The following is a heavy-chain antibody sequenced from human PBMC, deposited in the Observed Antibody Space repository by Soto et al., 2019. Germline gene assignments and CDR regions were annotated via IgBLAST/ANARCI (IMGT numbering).Heavy chain of an antibody. D-gene: IGHD2-2*01. CDR3: ARSTEYCSSTSCPIYYFDY. CDR2: IYYSGST. CDR1: GGSISSGSYY. V-gene: IGHV4-61*01. J-gene: IGHJ4*02. Sequence: SLTCTVSGGSISSGSYYWSWIRQPPGQGLEWIGYIYYSGSTNYNPSLKSRVTISVDTSKNQFSLKLSSVTAADTAVYYCARSTEYCSSTSCPIYYFDYWGQGTLVTVSS.